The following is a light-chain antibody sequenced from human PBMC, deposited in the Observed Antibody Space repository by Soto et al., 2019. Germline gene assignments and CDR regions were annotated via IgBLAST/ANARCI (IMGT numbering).Light chain of an antibody. CDR2: GAS. Sequence: EIVMTQSPATLSMSPVKRATPSCVASQSVSSNLAWYQQKPGQAPRLLIYGASTRATGIPARFSGSGSGTEFTLTISSLQSEDFAVYYCQQYNNWPPITFGQGTRLEI. CDR1: QSVSSN. CDR3: QQYNNWPPIT. V-gene: IGKV3-15*01. J-gene: IGKJ5*01.